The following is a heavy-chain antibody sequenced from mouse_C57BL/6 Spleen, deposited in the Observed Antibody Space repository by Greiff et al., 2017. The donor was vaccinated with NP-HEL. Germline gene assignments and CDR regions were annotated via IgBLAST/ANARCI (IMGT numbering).Heavy chain of an antibody. CDR1: GYTFTSYG. V-gene: IGHV1-81*01. Sequence: QVQLKESGAELARPGASVKLSCKASGYTFTSYGISWVKQRTGQGLEWIGEIYPRSGNTYYNEKFKGKATLTADKSSSKAYMELRSLTSEDSAVYFCARRGYDGYLRSAYWGQGTLVTVSA. CDR3: ARRGYDGYLRSAY. D-gene: IGHD2-3*01. CDR2: IYPRSGNT. J-gene: IGHJ3*01.